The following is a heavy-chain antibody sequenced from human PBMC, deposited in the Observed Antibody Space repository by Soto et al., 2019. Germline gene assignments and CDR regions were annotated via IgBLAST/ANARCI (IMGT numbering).Heavy chain of an antibody. Sequence: EVQLLESGGGLVQPGGSLRLSCAASGFTFSSYAMSWVRQAPGKGLEWVSAISGSGGSTYNADSVKGRFTISRDNSKNTLYLQMNSLRAEDTAVYYCANYESIAAAGSQFDYWGQGTLVTVSS. V-gene: IGHV3-23*01. CDR2: ISGSGGST. D-gene: IGHD6-13*01. J-gene: IGHJ4*02. CDR1: GFTFSSYA. CDR3: ANYESIAAAGSQFDY.